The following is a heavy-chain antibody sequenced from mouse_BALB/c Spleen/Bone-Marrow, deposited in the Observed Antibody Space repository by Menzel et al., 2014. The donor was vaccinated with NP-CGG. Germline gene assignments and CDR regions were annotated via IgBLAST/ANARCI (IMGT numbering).Heavy chain of an antibody. CDR1: GYTFTSYW. V-gene: IGHV1S81*02. J-gene: IGHJ2*01. CDR2: INPSNGRT. CDR3: ARRTTTVVATDY. Sequence: ESGAELVKPGASVKLSCKASGYTFTSYWMHWVKQRPGRGLEWIGEINPSNGRTNYNEKFKSKATLTVDKSSSTAYVQLSSLTSEDSAVYYCARRTTTVVATDYWGQGTTLTVSS. D-gene: IGHD1-1*01.